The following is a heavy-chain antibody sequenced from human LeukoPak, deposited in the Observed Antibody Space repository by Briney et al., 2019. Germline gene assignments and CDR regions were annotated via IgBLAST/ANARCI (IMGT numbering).Heavy chain of an antibody. CDR2: ISYDGSNK. V-gene: IGHV3-30*18. J-gene: IGHJ6*02. CDR1: GFTFSSYG. D-gene: IGHD2-2*01. CDR3: AKDSILPAANYYYGMDV. Sequence: PGRSLRLSCAASGFTFSSYGMHWVRQAPGKGLEWVAVISYDGSNKYYADSVKGRFTISSDNSKNTLYLQMNSLRAEDTAVYYCAKDSILPAANYYYGMDVWGQGTTVTVSS.